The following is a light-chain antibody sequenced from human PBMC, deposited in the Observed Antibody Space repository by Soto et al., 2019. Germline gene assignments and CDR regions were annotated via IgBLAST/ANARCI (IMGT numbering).Light chain of an antibody. CDR2: GAS. J-gene: IGKJ2*01. Sequence: EIVMTQSPATLSLSPGERATLSCRASQTVASNIAWYQQKPGQAPRLLIHGASTRATGVSARFSGTGSGTEFTLTISSLQSAAFAVYYCQHYHNWPPQYTFGQGTRLQIK. CDR1: QTVASN. V-gene: IGKV3-15*01. CDR3: QHYHNWPPQYT.